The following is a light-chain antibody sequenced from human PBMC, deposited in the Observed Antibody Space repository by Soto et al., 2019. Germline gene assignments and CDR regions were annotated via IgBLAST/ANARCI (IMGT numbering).Light chain of an antibody. CDR3: CSYGGTYTPWV. V-gene: IGLV2-11*01. CDR1: SSNLGDYNY. Sequence: QSALTQPRSVSGSPGQSVTISCTGTSSNLGDYNYVSWYQQHPGKAPKVLIYGVSKRPSGIPDRFSGSKSGNTASLRISGLQAEDEADYYCCSYGGTYTPWVFGGGTKLTVL. CDR2: GVS. J-gene: IGLJ3*02.